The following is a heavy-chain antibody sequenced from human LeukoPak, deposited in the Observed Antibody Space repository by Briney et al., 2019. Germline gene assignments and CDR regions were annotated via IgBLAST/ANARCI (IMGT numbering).Heavy chain of an antibody. J-gene: IGHJ4*02. CDR1: GGSISSSSYY. CDR2: IYYSGST. V-gene: IGHV4-39*01. D-gene: IGHD6-19*01. CDR3: ARSSDEWLVPASFDY. Sequence: SETLSLTCTVSGGSISSSSYYWGWIRQPPGKGLEWTGSIYYSGSTYYNPSLKSRVTISVDTSKNQFSLKLSSVTAADTAVYYCARSSDEWLVPASFDYWGQGTLVTVSS.